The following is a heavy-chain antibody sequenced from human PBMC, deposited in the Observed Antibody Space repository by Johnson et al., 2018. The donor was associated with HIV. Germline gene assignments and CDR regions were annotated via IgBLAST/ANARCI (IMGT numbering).Heavy chain of an antibody. V-gene: IGHV3-30*04. CDR2: ISYDGTKK. CDR1: GFAFSGYA. J-gene: IGHJ3*01. D-gene: IGHD6-6*01. Sequence: QVQLVESGGGLVQPGRSLRLSCAASGFAFSGYALHWVRQAPGKGLEWVALISYDGTKKYSAGSVKGRFTIARENAKNPLYLQMNSLGVEDTALYYCAKVSSSSTWAHDPFDVWGQGTMVTVSS. CDR3: AKVSSSSTWAHDPFDV.